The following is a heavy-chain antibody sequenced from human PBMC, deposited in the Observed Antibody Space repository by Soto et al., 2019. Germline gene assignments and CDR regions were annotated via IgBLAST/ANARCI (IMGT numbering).Heavy chain of an antibody. CDR3: ARPTMTTVTTFDC. V-gene: IGHV4-39*01. Sequence: QLQLQESGPGLVKPSETLSLTCTVSGGSISGLTYNWGWIRQPPGQGLQWIGSIYYSGSPYYNPSLKGRVTLSVDTTKNQFSLRLTSVTAADTAVYYCARPTMTTVTTFDCWGQGALVTVSS. D-gene: IGHD4-17*01. CDR2: IYYSGSP. CDR1: GGSISGLTYN. J-gene: IGHJ4*02.